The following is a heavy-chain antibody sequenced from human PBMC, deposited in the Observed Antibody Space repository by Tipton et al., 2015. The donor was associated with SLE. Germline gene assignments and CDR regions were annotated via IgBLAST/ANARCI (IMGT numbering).Heavy chain of an antibody. J-gene: IGHJ4*02. CDR2: IYHSGGT. V-gene: IGHV4-4*02. CDR1: GGSISSSNW. D-gene: IGHD3-22*01. Sequence: TLSLTCAVSGGSISSSNWWSWVRQPPGKGLEWIGEIYHSGGTNYNPSLKSRVTISVDKSKNQFSLKLSSVTAADTAVYYCARVARADSSGYLFDYWGQGTLVTVSS. CDR3: ARVARADSSGYLFDY.